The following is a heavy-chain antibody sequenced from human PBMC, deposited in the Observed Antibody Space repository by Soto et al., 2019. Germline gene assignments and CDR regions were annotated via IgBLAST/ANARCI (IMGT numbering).Heavy chain of an antibody. J-gene: IGHJ3*02. CDR1: GYTFTSYG. D-gene: IGHD6-13*01. V-gene: IGHV1-18*01. CDR3: ARGTGRSAAGTIGAFDI. Sequence: ASVKVSCKDSGYTFTSYGISWVRQAPGQGLEWMGWISAYNGNTNYAQKLQGRVTMTTDTSTSTAYMELRSLRSDDTAVYYCARGTGRSAAGTIGAFDIWGQGTMVTVSS. CDR2: ISAYNGNT.